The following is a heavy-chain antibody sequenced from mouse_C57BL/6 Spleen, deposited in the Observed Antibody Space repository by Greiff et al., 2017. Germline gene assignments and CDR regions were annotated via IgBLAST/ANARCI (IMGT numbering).Heavy chain of an antibody. D-gene: IGHD2-4*01. V-gene: IGHV14-4*01. J-gene: IGHJ2*01. Sequence: VHVKQSGAELVRPGASVKLSCTASGFNIKDDYMHWVKQRPEQGLEWIGWIDPENGDTEYASKFQGKATITADTSSNTAHLQLSSLTSENTAVYYCTTIYYDYDGLDYWGQGTTLTVSS. CDR2: IDPENGDT. CDR1: GFNIKDDY. CDR3: TTIYYDYDGLDY.